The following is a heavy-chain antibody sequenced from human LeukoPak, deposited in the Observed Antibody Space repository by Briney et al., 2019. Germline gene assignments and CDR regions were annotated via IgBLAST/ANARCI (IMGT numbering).Heavy chain of an antibody. CDR2: MNEYGSEI. Sequence: GGSLRLSCAVSGFTFSGFSMSWVRQVPGKGLEWVAKMNEYGSEIFYVDSVKGRFTISRDNAKNSLYLQMNRLRAEDTAVYYCAKDRGIISDYWGQGTLVTVSS. V-gene: IGHV3-7*03. CDR1: GFTFSGFS. J-gene: IGHJ4*02. CDR3: AKDRGIISDY. D-gene: IGHD3-10*01.